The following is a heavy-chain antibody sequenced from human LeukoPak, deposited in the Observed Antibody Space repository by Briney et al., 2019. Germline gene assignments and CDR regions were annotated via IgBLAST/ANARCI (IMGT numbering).Heavy chain of an antibody. CDR2: IWYDGSNK. D-gene: IGHD3-9*01. CDR1: GFTFSSYG. CDR3: ARDVRYFDWLSLVDY. V-gene: IGHV3-33*01. Sequence: GGSLRLSCAASGFTFSSYGMHWVRQAPGKGLEWVAVIWYDGSNKYHADSVKGRFTISRDNSKNTLYLQMNSLRAEDTAVYYCARDVRYFDWLSLVDYWGQGTLVTVSS. J-gene: IGHJ4*02.